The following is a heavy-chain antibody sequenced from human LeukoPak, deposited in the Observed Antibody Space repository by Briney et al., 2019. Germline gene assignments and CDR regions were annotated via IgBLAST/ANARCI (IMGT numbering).Heavy chain of an antibody. CDR3: ARAPLICGGDCYSDY. Sequence: GGSLRLSCAASGFIFSSYSMNWVRQAPGKGLEWVSSISSSSSYIYYADSVKGRFTISRDNAKNSLYLQMNSLRAEDTAVYYCARAPLICGGDCYSDYWGQGTLVTVSS. J-gene: IGHJ4*02. CDR1: GFIFSSYS. CDR2: ISSSSSYI. V-gene: IGHV3-21*01. D-gene: IGHD2-21*02.